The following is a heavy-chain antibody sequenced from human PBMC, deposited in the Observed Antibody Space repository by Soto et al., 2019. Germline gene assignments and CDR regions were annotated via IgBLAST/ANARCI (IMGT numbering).Heavy chain of an antibody. J-gene: IGHJ6*02. D-gene: IGHD2-2*01. CDR3: AKESCSRTSCYAGENGMDV. CDR2: TSYDGRNK. V-gene: IGHV3-30*18. CDR1: GFTFSSYG. Sequence: QVQLVESGGGVVQPGRSLRLSCAASGFTFSSYGMHWVRQAPGKGLELVAITSYDGRNKYYVDSVKGRFTISRDNSKNTLYMQMNSLRAEDTAVYYCAKESCSRTSCYAGENGMDVWGQGTTVTVSS.